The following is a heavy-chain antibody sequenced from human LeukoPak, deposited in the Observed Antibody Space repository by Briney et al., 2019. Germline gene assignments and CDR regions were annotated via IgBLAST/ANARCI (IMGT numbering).Heavy chain of an antibody. J-gene: IGHJ4*02. V-gene: IGHV1-69*13. D-gene: IGHD3-9*01. Sequence: ASVKVSCKASGGTFSSYAISWVRQAPGQGLERMGGIIPIFGTANYAQKFQGRVTITADESTSTAYMELSSLRSEDTAVYYCARGLRYFDWLLNFDYWGQGTLVTVSS. CDR2: IIPIFGTA. CDR1: GGTFSSYA. CDR3: ARGLRYFDWLLNFDY.